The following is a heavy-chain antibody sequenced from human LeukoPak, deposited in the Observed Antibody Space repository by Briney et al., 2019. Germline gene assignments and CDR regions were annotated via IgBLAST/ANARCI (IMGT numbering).Heavy chain of an antibody. CDR3: AKERGYTDYVRSFDI. D-gene: IGHD4-17*01. V-gene: IGHV4-4*07. CDR2: MYPSGST. J-gene: IGHJ3*02. Sequence: SETLSLTCTVSGGSISSYYWDWIRQPAGKGLEWIGRMYPSGSTNYNPSLKSRVTMSVDTSKNQFSLILTSVTAADTAMYYCAKERGYTDYVRSFDIWGRGTMVTVSS. CDR1: GGSISSYY.